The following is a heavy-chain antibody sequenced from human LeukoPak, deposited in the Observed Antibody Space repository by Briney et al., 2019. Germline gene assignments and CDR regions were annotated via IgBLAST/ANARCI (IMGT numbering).Heavy chain of an antibody. CDR1: GFTFSSYS. D-gene: IGHD3-22*01. CDR2: ISGSGGST. CDR3: AKSGYYYDSSGYYLY. V-gene: IGHV3-23*01. J-gene: IGHJ4*02. Sequence: GGSLRLSCAASGFTFSSYSMNWVRQAPGKGLEWVSAISGSGGSTYYADSVKGRFTISRDNSKNTLYLQMNSLRAEDTAVYYCAKSGYYYDSSGYYLYWGQGTLVTVSS.